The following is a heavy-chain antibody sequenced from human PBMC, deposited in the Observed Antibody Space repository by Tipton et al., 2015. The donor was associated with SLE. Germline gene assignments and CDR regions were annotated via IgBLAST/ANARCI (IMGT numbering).Heavy chain of an antibody. CDR2: IYYSGNT. V-gene: IGHV4-59*12. CDR3: ARRDDFWSGFNL. J-gene: IGHJ5*02. CDR1: GGSTSSYY. Sequence: TLSLTCTVSGGSTSSYYWSWIRQPPGKGLEYIGNIYYSGNTNYNPSLKSRVTISLDTSKSQFSLKLSSVTAADTAVYFCARRDDFWSGFNLWGQGTLVTVSS. D-gene: IGHD3-3*01.